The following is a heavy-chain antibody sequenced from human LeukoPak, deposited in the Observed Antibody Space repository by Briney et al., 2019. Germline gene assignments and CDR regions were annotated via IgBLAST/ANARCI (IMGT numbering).Heavy chain of an antibody. Sequence: SETLSLTCTVSGGSISSYYWSWIRQPAGKGLEWIGRIYTSGSTNYNPSLKSRVTMSVDTSKNQFSLKLSSVTAADAAVYYCARDYNRYCSSTSCYSDAFDIWGQGTMVTVSS. J-gene: IGHJ3*02. CDR3: ARDYNRYCSSTSCYSDAFDI. CDR2: IYTSGST. CDR1: GGSISSYY. V-gene: IGHV4-4*07. D-gene: IGHD2-2*02.